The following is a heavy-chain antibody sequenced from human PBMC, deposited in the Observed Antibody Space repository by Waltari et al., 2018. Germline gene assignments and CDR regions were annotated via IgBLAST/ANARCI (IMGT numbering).Heavy chain of an antibody. CDR3: ATWGPAADPGGFDY. V-gene: IGHV1-69-2*01. CDR1: GYTFTDYY. Sequence: EVQLVQSGAEVKKPGATVKISCKASGYTFTDYYMHWVQQAPGKGLEGMGRVDPEDGETIYAEKCQGRVTITADTSTATAYMELSSLRAEDTAVYYCATWGPAADPGGFDYWGQGTLVTVSS. D-gene: IGHD6-13*01. CDR2: VDPEDGET. J-gene: IGHJ4*02.